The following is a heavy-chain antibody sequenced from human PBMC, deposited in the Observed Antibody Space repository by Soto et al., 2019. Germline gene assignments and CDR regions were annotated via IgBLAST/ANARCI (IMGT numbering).Heavy chain of an antibody. V-gene: IGHV4-61*01. CDR1: GGSVSSGSYY. CDR2: ISYSGST. CDR3: TKDSDKWNFYY. D-gene: IGHD1-1*01. J-gene: IGHJ4*02. Sequence: QVQLQESGPGLVKPSETLSLTCSVSGGSVSSGSYYWSWIRQSPGKGLEWIGHISYSGSTSYNPSLKSRVTISVDTSKNQFSLKLSSVTAADTAVYYCTKDSDKWNFYYWGQGTLVTVSP.